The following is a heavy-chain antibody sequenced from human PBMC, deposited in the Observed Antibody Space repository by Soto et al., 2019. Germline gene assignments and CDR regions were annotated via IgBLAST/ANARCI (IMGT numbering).Heavy chain of an antibody. D-gene: IGHD3-3*01. V-gene: IGHV3-13*04. CDR1: GFTLSRYD. CDR3: AREMEGAFDI. J-gene: IGHJ3*02. Sequence: PGGSLRLSCAASGFTLSRYDMHWVRQATGKGLEWVSFIGTGDDTYYPGSVKGRFTISRENAENSLYLQMNSLRAGDTAVYYCAREMEGAFDIWGQGTMVTVSS. CDR2: IGTGDDT.